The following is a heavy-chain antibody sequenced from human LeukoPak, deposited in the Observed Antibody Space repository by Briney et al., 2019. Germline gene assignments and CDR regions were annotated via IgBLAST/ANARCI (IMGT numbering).Heavy chain of an antibody. D-gene: IGHD3-10*01. J-gene: IGHJ4*02. CDR2: ISYDGSSK. Sequence: PGGSLRLSCAASGFTFSSYAMHWVRQAPGKGLEWVAVISYDGSSKYYADSVKGRFTISRDNSKNTLYLQMNSLRAEDTAVYYCARDFSSMVREVIIDWGQGTLVTVSS. CDR3: ARDFSSMVREVIID. CDR1: GFTFSSYA. V-gene: IGHV3-30-3*01.